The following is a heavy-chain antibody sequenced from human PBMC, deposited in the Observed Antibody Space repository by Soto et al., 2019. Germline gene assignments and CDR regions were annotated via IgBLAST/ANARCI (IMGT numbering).Heavy chain of an antibody. CDR2: ISATGGGT. V-gene: IGHV3-23*01. J-gene: IGHJ4*02. CDR3: AKDRRAGGTSAFYLDF. Sequence: GGALRLSCAASGVKFSNYAMILVRQAPVKGLEWVSLISATGGGTYYADSVKGRFTISRDNSHNTLYLQVHSLTAEDTAVYYCAKDRRAGGTSAFYLDFWGQGAQVTVSS. D-gene: IGHD3-16*01. CDR1: GVKFSNYA.